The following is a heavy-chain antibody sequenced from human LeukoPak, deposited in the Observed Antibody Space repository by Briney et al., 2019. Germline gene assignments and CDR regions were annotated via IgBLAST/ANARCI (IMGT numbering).Heavy chain of an antibody. V-gene: IGHV4-34*01. CDR1: GGSFSGYY. CDR3: ARFPLASFDI. Sequence: PSETLSLTCAVYGGSFSGYYWSWIRQPPGKGLEWIGEINHSGSTNYNPSLKSRVTISVDTSKNQFSLKLSSVTAADTAVYYCARFPLASFDIWGQGTMVTVSS. J-gene: IGHJ3*02. CDR2: INHSGST.